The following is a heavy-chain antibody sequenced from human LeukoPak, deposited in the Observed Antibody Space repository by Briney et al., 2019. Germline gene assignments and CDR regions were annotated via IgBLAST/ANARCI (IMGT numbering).Heavy chain of an antibody. J-gene: IGHJ4*02. CDR2: ISYSGST. CDR3: ARSPGIAVAGSNFDY. CDR1: GGSISSSSYY. Sequence: SETLSLTCTVSGGSISSSSYYWGWIRQPPGKTLEWIGYISYSGSTYYNPSLKSRVTISVGTSRHQFSLRLTSVTAADTAVYYCARSPGIAVAGSNFDYWGQGTLVTVSS. V-gene: IGHV4-30-4*08. D-gene: IGHD6-19*01.